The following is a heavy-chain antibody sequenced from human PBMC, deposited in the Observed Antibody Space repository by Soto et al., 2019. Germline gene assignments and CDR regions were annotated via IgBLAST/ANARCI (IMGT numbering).Heavy chain of an antibody. CDR3: ARDSNGRVGATSDAFDI. CDR1: GYTFTGYY. CDR2: IYYSGST. Sequence: CKASGYTFTGYYMHWIRQPPGKGQEWIGYIYYSGSTNYNPSLKSRVTISVDTSKNQFSLKLSSVTAADTAVYYCARDSNGRVGATSDAFDIWGQGTMVTVSS. V-gene: IGHV4-59*01. J-gene: IGHJ3*02. D-gene: IGHD1-26*01.